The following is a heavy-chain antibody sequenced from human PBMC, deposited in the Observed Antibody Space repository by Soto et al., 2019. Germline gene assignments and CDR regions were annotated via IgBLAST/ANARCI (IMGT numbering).Heavy chain of an antibody. CDR3: RREEYDY. V-gene: IGHV3-21*01. Sequence: EVQLVESGGGLVKPGGSLRLSCAASGFTFNTYTMSWVRQARGRGLEWVASISRTSNYIYYVDSVKGRFTISRDNAKNSLYLQMDFLRAEDTAVYYCRREEYDYWGQGTLVTVSS. D-gene: IGHD1-26*01. CDR1: GFTFNTYT. CDR2: ISRTSNYI. J-gene: IGHJ4*02.